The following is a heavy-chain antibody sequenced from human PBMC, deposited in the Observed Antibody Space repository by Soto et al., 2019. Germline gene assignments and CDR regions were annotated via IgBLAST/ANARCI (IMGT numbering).Heavy chain of an antibody. V-gene: IGHV4-34*01. CDR1: GGSFSGYY. Sequence: SETLSLTCAVYGGSFSGYYWSWIRQPPGKGLEWIGEINHSGSTNYNPSLKSRVTISGDTPKNRFSLKLISVTAADTALYYCARGGKYDFWSGYSNKDAFDIWGQGTMVTVSS. CDR2: INHSGST. J-gene: IGHJ3*02. D-gene: IGHD3-3*01. CDR3: ARGGKYDFWSGYSNKDAFDI.